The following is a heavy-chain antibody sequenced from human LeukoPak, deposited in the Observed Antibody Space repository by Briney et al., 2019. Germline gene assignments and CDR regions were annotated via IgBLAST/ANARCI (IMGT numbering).Heavy chain of an antibody. CDR1: GYSFSTYW. V-gene: IGHV5-51*01. Sequence: GESLKISCKGSGYSFSTYWIGWVRQMPGKGLEWMGIIYPGNSDTRYSPTFQGQVTISADKSISTAYLQWSSLKASDTAMHYCARRAYCSGDCTRHYSYYYSMDVWGQGTTVTVSS. CDR2: IYPGNSDT. J-gene: IGHJ6*02. D-gene: IGHD2-21*02. CDR3: ARRAYCSGDCTRHYSYYYSMDV.